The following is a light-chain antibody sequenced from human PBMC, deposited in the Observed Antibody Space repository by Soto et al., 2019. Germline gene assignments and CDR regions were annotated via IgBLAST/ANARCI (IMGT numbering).Light chain of an antibody. V-gene: IGKV3D-15*01. Sequence: EILLTQSPVTLSLSPWERATLSCSASQSVSNNLAWYQQKPGKAPRLLMYGASTRATGIPARFSGSGSGTDFTLTISGLEPDDFAAYYCLQYNSSPAFGQGTKVDIK. J-gene: IGKJ1*01. CDR3: LQYNSSPA. CDR2: GAS. CDR1: QSVSNN.